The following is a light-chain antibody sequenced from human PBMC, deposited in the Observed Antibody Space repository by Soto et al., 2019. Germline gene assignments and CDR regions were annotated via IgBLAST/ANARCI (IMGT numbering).Light chain of an antibody. CDR2: ATS. V-gene: IGKV3-20*01. J-gene: IGKJ2*01. Sequence: ESVLSQSPGTLSLSPGEGATLSCRAGQNVDTRDIAWYQQKPGQAPRLLIYATSSRAAGIPDRFSGSGSGTDFTLTISRLEPEDFAVYYCQQYISSLPGYTFGQGTKLEIK. CDR1: QNVDTRD. CDR3: QQYISSLPGYT.